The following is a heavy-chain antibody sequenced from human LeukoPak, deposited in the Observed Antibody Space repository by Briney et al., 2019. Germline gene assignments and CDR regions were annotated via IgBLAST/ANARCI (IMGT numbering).Heavy chain of an antibody. CDR3: ARVSRFLEWLSPYDY. CDR2: IYTSGST. Sequence: PSETLSLTCTVSGGSISSGSYYWSWIRQPAGKGLEWIGRIYTSGSTNYNPSLKSRVTISVDTSKNQFSLKLSSVTAADTAVYYCARVSRFLEWLSPYDYWGQGTLVTVSS. D-gene: IGHD3-3*01. CDR1: GGSISSGSYY. V-gene: IGHV4-61*02. J-gene: IGHJ4*02.